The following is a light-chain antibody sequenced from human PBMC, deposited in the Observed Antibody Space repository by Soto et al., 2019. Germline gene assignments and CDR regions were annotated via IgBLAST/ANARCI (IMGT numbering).Light chain of an antibody. J-gene: IGKJ5*01. CDR2: DAS. Sequence: EIVLTQSPATVSLSPGERATLSCRASQSVSSSYLAWHQQKPGQAPRILMYDASTRATGISARFSGSGSGTEFTLTISSLQSEDFAVYYCQQYHNWPITFGQGTRLEIK. CDR1: QSVSSSY. CDR3: QQYHNWPIT. V-gene: IGKV3-15*01.